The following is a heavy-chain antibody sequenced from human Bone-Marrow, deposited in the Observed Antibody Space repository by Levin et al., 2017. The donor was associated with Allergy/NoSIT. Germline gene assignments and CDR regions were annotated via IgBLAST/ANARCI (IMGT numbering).Heavy chain of an antibody. D-gene: IGHD6-13*01. Sequence: GESLKISCQTSGYTFTGLFIHWLRQAPGQRLEWVGRIDPDSGHTVYAQKFQGRVTVTRDTSTSTAYMELRSLRADDTAVFFCARATSATGPDFWGQGTLVTVS. CDR1: GYTFTGLF. V-gene: IGHV1-2*06. CDR2: IDPDSGHT. CDR3: ARATSATGPDF. J-gene: IGHJ4*02.